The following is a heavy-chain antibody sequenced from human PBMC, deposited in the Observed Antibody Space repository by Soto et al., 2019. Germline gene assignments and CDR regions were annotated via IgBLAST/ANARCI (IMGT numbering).Heavy chain of an antibody. V-gene: IGHV3-7*04. Sequence: EVQLVESGGGLVQPGGSLRLSCAASGFSFSHYCMSWVLQAPGKGLEWVANIKQDGSEKYDVDSVKGRFTISRDNAKKSMFLQMDSLRDEDTAVYYCARVPSTRDIWSYGVGGKYYYYYMDVWGKGTTVTVSS. CDR1: GFSFSHYC. D-gene: IGHD1-7*01. CDR2: IKQDGSEK. J-gene: IGHJ6*03. CDR3: ARVPSTRDIWSYGVGGKYYYYYMDV.